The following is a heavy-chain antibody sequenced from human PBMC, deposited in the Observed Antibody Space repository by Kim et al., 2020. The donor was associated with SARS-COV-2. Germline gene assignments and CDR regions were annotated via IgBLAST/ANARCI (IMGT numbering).Heavy chain of an antibody. Sequence: ASVKVSCKASGYTFTSYGISWVRQAPGQGLEWMGWISAYNGNTNYAQKLQGRVTMTTDTSTSTAYMELRSLRSDDTAVYYCASSVAGKKYYGMDVWGQGTTVTVSS. J-gene: IGHJ6*02. V-gene: IGHV1-18*04. D-gene: IGHD6-19*01. CDR2: ISAYNGNT. CDR1: GYTFTSYG. CDR3: ASSVAGKKYYGMDV.